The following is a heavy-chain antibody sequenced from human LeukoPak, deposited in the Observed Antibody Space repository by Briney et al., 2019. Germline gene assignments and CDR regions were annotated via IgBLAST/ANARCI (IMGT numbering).Heavy chain of an antibody. CDR1: GSTFSNYE. J-gene: IGHJ4*02. D-gene: IGHD5-24*01. Sequence: PGGSLRLSCAASGSTFSNYEMDWVRQAPGKRLEWISYISGSGNTMYYADSVKGRFTISRDNAKDSLSLQLNSLRVEDTAVYYCARDAGIDGTDFDYWGQGALVTVSS. CDR2: ISGSGNTM. CDR3: ARDAGIDGTDFDY. V-gene: IGHV3-48*03.